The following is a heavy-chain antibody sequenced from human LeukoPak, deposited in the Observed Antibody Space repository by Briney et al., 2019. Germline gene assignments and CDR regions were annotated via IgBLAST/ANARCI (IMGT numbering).Heavy chain of an antibody. Sequence: GGSLRLSCAASGFTFSGYAMTWVRQAPGKGLEWVSTISGSGGFTYYADSVKGRFTISRGNSKNTLYLQMNSLRAEDTALYYCAKVPIYESSGYNPNTFDYWGQGTLVTVSS. J-gene: IGHJ4*02. CDR1: GFTFSGYA. CDR2: ISGSGGFT. D-gene: IGHD3-22*01. CDR3: AKVPIYESSGYNPNTFDY. V-gene: IGHV3-23*01.